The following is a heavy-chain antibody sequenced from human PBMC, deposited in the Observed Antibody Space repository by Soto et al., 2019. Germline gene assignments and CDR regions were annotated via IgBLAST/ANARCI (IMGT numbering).Heavy chain of an antibody. CDR2: MSGSGGST. J-gene: IGHJ4*02. CDR3: AKDLPDSSGRGTFDY. D-gene: IGHD6-19*01. V-gene: IGHV3-23*01. Sequence: GGSLRLSCAASGFTFSSYAMSWVRQAPGKGLEWVSAMSGSGGSTYYADSVKGRFTISRDNSKNTLYLQMNSLRAEDTAVYYCAKDLPDSSGRGTFDYWGQGTLVTVSS. CDR1: GFTFSSYA.